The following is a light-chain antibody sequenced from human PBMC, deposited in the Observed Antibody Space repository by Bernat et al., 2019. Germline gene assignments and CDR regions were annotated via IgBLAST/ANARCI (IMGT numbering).Light chain of an antibody. J-gene: IGLJ3*02. V-gene: IGLV2-8*01. CDR3: SSYAGSNNLV. CDR2: EVT. Sequence: QSALTQPPSASGSPGQSVTISCTGTSSDVGGYNYVFWYQQHPGKAPKLMIYEVTKRPSGVPDRFSASKSGNTASLTVSGLQADDEADYYCSSYAGSNNLVFGGGTKLTVL. CDR1: SSDVGGYNY.